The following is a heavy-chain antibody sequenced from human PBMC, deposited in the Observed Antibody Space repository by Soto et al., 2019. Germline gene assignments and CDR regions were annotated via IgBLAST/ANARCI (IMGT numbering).Heavy chain of an antibody. CDR3: ATATPYILTGPNRYFDY. J-gene: IGHJ4*02. CDR2: IGWDGGRT. Sequence: GWLRRSGAAGGWSREGYTMEWGRHGPGKGPEWISLIGWDGGRTRYSDSGKGRFMISRDNSKNSLYLQMNSLTTEDTALYYCATATPYILTGPNRYFDYRCQG. V-gene: IGHV3-43*01. D-gene: IGHD3-9*01. CDR1: GWSREGYT.